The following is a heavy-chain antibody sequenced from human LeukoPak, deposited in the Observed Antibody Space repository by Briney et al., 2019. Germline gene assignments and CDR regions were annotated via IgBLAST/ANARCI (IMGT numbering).Heavy chain of an antibody. Sequence: SETLSLTCAVSGYSISRGYSWGWIRQPPGKGLEWIGSMYHSESTHYNPSLKSRATISPDTSKNQFSLKLTSVTASDTAVYYCARFDHVWETHGMDAFDLWGQGTMVTVSS. V-gene: IGHV4-38-2*01. CDR1: GYSISRGYS. D-gene: IGHD3-16*01. CDR2: MYHSEST. CDR3: ARFDHVWETHGMDAFDL. J-gene: IGHJ3*01.